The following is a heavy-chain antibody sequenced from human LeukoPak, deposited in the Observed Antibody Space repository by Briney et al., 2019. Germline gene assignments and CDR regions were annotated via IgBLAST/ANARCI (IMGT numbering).Heavy chain of an antibody. CDR3: ARLSPWIGS. CDR2: MNPNSGNT. J-gene: IGHJ5*01. V-gene: IGHV1-8*02. CDR1: GGTFSSYA. Sequence: ASVKVSCKASGGTFSSYAISWVRQAPGQGLEWMGWMNPNSGNTGYAQKFQGRVTMTRNTSINTAYMELSSLKSEDTAVYYCARLSPWIGSWGQGTLVTVSS.